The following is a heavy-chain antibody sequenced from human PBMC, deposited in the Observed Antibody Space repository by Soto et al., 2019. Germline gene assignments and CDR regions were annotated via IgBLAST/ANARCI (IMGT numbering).Heavy chain of an antibody. Sequence: XETLSLTCTVSGGSIGTYYWSWIRQPPGKGLEWIGYIYYSGSTNYNPSLKSRVTISVDTSKNQFSLKLSSVTAADTAVYYCARAFKWFGELGNPINYGMDVWGQGTTVTVSS. J-gene: IGHJ6*02. CDR3: ARAFKWFGELGNPINYGMDV. CDR2: IYYSGST. V-gene: IGHV4-59*01. D-gene: IGHD3-10*01. CDR1: GGSIGTYY.